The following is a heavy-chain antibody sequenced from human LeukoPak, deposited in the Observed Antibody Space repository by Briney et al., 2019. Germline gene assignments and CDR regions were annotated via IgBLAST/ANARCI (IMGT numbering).Heavy chain of an antibody. CDR3: AKDPGHGYKVLDY. Sequence: PGGSLRLSCAASGFTFDDYAMHWVRQAPGKGLEWVSSISWNGGSKGYADSVKGRFTIPRDNAKNSLYLQMNSLTVEDTAFYYCAKDPGHGYKVLDYWGQGTLVTVSS. V-gene: IGHV3-9*01. CDR1: GFTFDDYA. D-gene: IGHD5-24*01. J-gene: IGHJ4*02. CDR2: ISWNGGSK.